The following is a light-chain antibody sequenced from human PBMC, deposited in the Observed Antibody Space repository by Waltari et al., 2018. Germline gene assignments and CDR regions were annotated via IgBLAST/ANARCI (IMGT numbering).Light chain of an antibody. J-gene: IGLJ3*02. Sequence: TVVTQEPSFSVSPGGTVTLTCGLSSGSVSTNYYPSWYHQTPGQAPRTPIYSTNPRSSGVPDRFSGSTSGADHYLTISSLQSEDEADYYCQTWGTGIQVFGGGTKLTVL. CDR2: STN. CDR1: SGSVSTNYY. V-gene: IGLV8-61*01. CDR3: QTWGTGIQV.